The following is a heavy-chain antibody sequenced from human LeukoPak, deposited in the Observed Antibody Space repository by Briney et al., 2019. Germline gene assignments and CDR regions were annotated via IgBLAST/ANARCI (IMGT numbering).Heavy chain of an antibody. Sequence: GGSLRLSCAASGFTFSNSDMEWVRQAPGKGLEWVSSITPSSTYIYYAESMRGRFTVSRDNAKNSLYLQMNSLTAEVTAVYYCARNLNSPIAVAGSDYWGQGTLVTVSS. V-gene: IGHV3-21*01. CDR2: ITPSSTYI. D-gene: IGHD6-19*01. J-gene: IGHJ4*02. CDR1: GFTFSNSD. CDR3: ARNLNSPIAVAGSDY.